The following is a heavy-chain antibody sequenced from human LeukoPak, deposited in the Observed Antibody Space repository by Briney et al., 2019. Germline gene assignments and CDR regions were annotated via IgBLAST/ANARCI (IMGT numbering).Heavy chain of an antibody. V-gene: IGHV4-59*08. CDR2: IYYSGST. J-gene: IGHJ6*02. CDR3: AKTVRYCSSTSCYHLDV. D-gene: IGHD2-2*01. Sequence: SETLSLTCTVSGGSISSYYWSWIRQPPGKGLEWIGYIYYSGSTYYNPSLKSRVTISVDTSKNQFSLNLRSVTAADTAVYYCAKTVRYCSSTSCYHLDVWGQGTTVTVSS. CDR1: GGSISSYY.